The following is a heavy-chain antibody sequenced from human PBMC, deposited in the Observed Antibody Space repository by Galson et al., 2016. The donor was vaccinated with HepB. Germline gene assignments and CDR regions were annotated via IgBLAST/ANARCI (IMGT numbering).Heavy chain of an antibody. Sequence: SLRLSCAASGFSLSNYWMSWVRQAPGKGLEWVANINEDGSDRNYVDSVKGRFTISRDNAKNSLYLQINSLRAEDTAVYYCARESTMSEAGTWGQGTLVTVSS. D-gene: IGHD6-19*01. CDR3: ARESTMSEAGT. V-gene: IGHV3-7*04. CDR1: GFSLSNYW. J-gene: IGHJ4*02. CDR2: INEDGSDR.